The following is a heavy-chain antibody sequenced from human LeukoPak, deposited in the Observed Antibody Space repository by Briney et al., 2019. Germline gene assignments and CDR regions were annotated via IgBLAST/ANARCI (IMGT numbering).Heavy chain of an antibody. CDR1: GFTFSSYS. CDR3: ARDVRDYYGSRRMDV. J-gene: IGHJ6*03. D-gene: IGHD3-10*01. Sequence: GGSLRLSCAAPGFTFSSYSMNWVRQAPGKGLEWVSSISSSSSYIYYADSVKGRFTISRDNAKNSLYLQMNSLRAEDTAVYYCARDVRDYYGSRRMDVWGKGTTVTVSS. V-gene: IGHV3-21*01. CDR2: ISSSSSYI.